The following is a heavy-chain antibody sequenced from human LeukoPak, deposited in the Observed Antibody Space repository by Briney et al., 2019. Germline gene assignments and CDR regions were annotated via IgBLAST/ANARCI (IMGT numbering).Heavy chain of an antibody. J-gene: IGHJ5*02. V-gene: IGHV1-8*01. CDR2: MNPNSGNT. D-gene: IGHD3-10*01. CDR1: GYTFTSYD. CDR3: ARDAYYGSGSP. Sequence: ASVKVSCKASGYTFTSYDINWVRQATGQGLEWMGWMNPNSGNTGYAQKLQGRVTMTTDTSTSTAYMELRSLRSDDTAVYYCARDAYYGSGSPWGQGTLVTVSS.